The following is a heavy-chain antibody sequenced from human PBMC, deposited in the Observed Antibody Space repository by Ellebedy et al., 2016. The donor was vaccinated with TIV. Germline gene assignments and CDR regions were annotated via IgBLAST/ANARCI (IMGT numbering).Heavy chain of an antibody. V-gene: IGHV4-59*01. D-gene: IGHD3-10*02. CDR2: IYYRGST. CDR3: AVSGGGSGLR. J-gene: IGHJ4*02. CDR1: GGSFSGYY. Sequence: GSLRLXXAVYGGSFSGYYWSWIRQSPGKGLEWIGYIYYRGSTNYNPSLKSRVTISLDTSKNQFSLKLTSVTAADTAVYYCAVSGGGSGLRWGQGTLVTVSS.